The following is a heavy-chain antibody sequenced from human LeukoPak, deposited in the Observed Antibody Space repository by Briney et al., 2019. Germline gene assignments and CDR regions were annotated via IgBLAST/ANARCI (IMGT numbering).Heavy chain of an antibody. CDR1: GFTFSNYN. Sequence: GSLRLSCTASGFTFSNYNMNWVRQAPGKGLEWIGEINHSGSTNYNPSLKSRVTISVDTSKNQFSLKLSSVTAADTAVYYCARSAGGFDPWGQGTLVTVSS. D-gene: IGHD7-27*01. V-gene: IGHV4-34*01. CDR3: ARSAGGFDP. CDR2: INHSGST. J-gene: IGHJ5*02.